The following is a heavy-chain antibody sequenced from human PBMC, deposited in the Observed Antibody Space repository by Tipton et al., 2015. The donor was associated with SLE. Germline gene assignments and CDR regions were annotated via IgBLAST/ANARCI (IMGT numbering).Heavy chain of an antibody. V-gene: IGHV4-61*02. J-gene: IGHJ6*03. CDR3: ARLRWGSYRYMDIDV. D-gene: IGHD3-16*02. CDR2: MYTSGST. CDR1: GGAISSGIYY. Sequence: TLSLTCTVSGGAISSGIYYWTWIRQPAGKGLEWIGRMYTSGSTNYNPSLQSRVTISVDTSKNQFSLKLSSVTAADTAVYYCARLRWGSYRYMDIDVWGKGTTVTVSS.